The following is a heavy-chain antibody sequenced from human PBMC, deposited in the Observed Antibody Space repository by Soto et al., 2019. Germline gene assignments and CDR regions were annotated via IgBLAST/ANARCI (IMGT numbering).Heavy chain of an antibody. Sequence: QVQLQESGPGLVKPSQTLSLTCTVSGGSISSGDYYWSWIRQPPGKGLEWIGYIYYSGSTYYNPSLKSRVTISXXTXKXXFSLKLRSVTAADTAVYYCARDILTGYLLHNWFDPWGQGTLVTVSS. CDR3: ARDILTGYLLHNWFDP. D-gene: IGHD3-9*01. J-gene: IGHJ5*02. CDR1: GGSISSGDYY. CDR2: IYYSGST. V-gene: IGHV4-30-4*01.